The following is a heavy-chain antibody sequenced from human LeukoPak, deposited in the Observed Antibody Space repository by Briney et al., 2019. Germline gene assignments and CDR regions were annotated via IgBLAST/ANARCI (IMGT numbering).Heavy chain of an antibody. D-gene: IGHD2-2*01. J-gene: IGHJ6*03. Sequence: ASVKVSCKASGYTFTSYDINWVRQATGQGLEWMGWTNPNSGNTGYAQKFQGRVTITRNTSISTAYMELSSLRSEDTAVYYCARAVVPAANYYYYMDVWGKGTTVTVSS. CDR2: TNPNSGNT. V-gene: IGHV1-8*03. CDR3: ARAVVPAANYYYYMDV. CDR1: GYTFTSYD.